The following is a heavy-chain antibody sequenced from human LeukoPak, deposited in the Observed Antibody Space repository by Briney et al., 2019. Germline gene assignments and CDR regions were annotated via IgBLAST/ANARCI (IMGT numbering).Heavy chain of an antibody. CDR2: ISSNGGST. V-gene: IGHV3-23*01. CDR3: AKTNNGWYYFDY. J-gene: IGHJ4*02. CDR1: GFTFSSYS. D-gene: IGHD6-19*01. Sequence: GGSLRLSCAASGFTFSSYSMNWVRQAPGKGLEWVSAISSNGGSTYFADSVKGRFSIPRDNSKSTLYLQMNSLRAEDTAVYYCAKTNNGWYYFDYWGQGTLVTVSS.